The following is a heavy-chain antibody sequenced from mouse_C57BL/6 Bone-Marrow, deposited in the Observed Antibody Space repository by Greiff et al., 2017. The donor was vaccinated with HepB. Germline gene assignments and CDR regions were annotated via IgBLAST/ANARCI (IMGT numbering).Heavy chain of an antibody. CDR2: INPSNGGT. D-gene: IGHD2-5*01. J-gene: IGHJ2*01. CDR1: GYTFTSYW. Sequence: VQLQQPGTELVKPGASVKLSCKASGYTFTSYWMHWVKQRPGQGLEWIGNINPSNGGTNYNEKFKSKATLTVDKSSSTAYMQLSSLTSEDSAVYDCARGYSNYGEYFDYWGQGTTLTVSS. CDR3: ARGYSNYGEYFDY. V-gene: IGHV1-53*01.